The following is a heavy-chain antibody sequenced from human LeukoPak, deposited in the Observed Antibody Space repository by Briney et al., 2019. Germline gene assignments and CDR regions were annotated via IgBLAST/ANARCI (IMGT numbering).Heavy chain of an antibody. D-gene: IGHD3-10*01. CDR3: ARASRWYYYGSGSPEGYYMDV. CDR2: ITGYKGNT. V-gene: IGHV1-18*01. J-gene: IGHJ6*03. CDR1: GYPFTGYG. Sequence: ASVKVSCRASGYPFTGYGISWVRRAPGQGLEGMGWITGYKGNTYYTQDFQGRVIMTTDISTKTAYMELRSLRSDDTAVYYCARASRWYYYGSGSPEGYYMDVWGKGTTVTVSS.